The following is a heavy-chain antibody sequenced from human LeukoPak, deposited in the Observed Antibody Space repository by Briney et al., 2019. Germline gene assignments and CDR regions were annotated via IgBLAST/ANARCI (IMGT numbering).Heavy chain of an antibody. CDR3: ARENYYTYYFDY. CDR2: IYYSGST. Sequence: SETLSLTCTVSGGSVSSGSYYWSWIRQPPGKGLEWIGYIYYSGSTNYNPSLKSRVTISVDTSKNQFSLKLSSVTAADTAVYYCARENYYTYYFDYWGQGTLVTVSS. D-gene: IGHD3-22*01. J-gene: IGHJ4*02. V-gene: IGHV4-61*01. CDR1: GGSVSSGSYY.